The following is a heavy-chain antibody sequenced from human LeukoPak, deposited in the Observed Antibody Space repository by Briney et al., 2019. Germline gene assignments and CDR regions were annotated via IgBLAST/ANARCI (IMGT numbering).Heavy chain of an antibody. CDR2: TYPGDSDT. J-gene: IGHJ5*02. V-gene: IGHV5-51*01. CDR3: ATSTVPYNWFDP. D-gene: IGHD1-1*01. Sequence: PGESLKISCKGSGYSFVNHWIGWVRQMPGKGLEWMGITYPGDSDTRYSPSFQGQVTISADKSISTAYLQWSSLKASDTAMYYCATSTVPYNWFDPWGQGTLVTVSS. CDR1: GYSFVNHW.